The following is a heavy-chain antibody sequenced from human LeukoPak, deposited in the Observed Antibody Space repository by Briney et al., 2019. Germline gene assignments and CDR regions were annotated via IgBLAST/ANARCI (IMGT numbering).Heavy chain of an antibody. Sequence: GGSLRLSCAASGFTFSDYYMSWIRQAPGKGLEWVSYISSSGSTIYYADSVKGRFTISRDNAKNSLYLQMNSLRAEDTAVYYCARPFWSGYYRDAFDIWGQGTMVTVSS. J-gene: IGHJ3*02. D-gene: IGHD3-3*01. CDR1: GFTFSDYY. V-gene: IGHV3-11*04. CDR2: ISSSGSTI. CDR3: ARPFWSGYYRDAFDI.